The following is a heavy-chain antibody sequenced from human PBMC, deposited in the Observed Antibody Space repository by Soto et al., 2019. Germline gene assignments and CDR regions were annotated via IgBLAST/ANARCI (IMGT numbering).Heavy chain of an antibody. J-gene: IGHJ5*02. CDR3: ARDRGYCSGGSCSENWFDP. V-gene: IGHV1-18*01. Sequence: ASVKVSCKASGYTFTSYCISWVLQAPGQGLEWMGWTSAYNGNTNYAQKLQGRFTISRDNSKNTLYLQMNSQRAEDTAVYYCARDRGYCSGGSCSENWFDPWGQGTLVTVSS. D-gene: IGHD2-15*01. CDR1: GYTFTSYC. CDR2: TSAYNGNT.